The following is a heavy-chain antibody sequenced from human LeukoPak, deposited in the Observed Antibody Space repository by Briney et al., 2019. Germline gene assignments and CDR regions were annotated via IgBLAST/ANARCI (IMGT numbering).Heavy chain of an antibody. CDR3: ARDGAVAAVLSHFDY. D-gene: IGHD6-19*01. CDR1: GFTFSSYG. Sequence: GGSLRLSCAASGFTFSSYGMHWVRQAPGKGLEWVALILYDGSNKYYADSVEGRFTISRDNSKNTLYVQMNSLRAEDTAVYYCARDGAVAAVLSHFDYWGQGTLVTVSS. J-gene: IGHJ4*02. CDR2: ILYDGSNK. V-gene: IGHV3-30*03.